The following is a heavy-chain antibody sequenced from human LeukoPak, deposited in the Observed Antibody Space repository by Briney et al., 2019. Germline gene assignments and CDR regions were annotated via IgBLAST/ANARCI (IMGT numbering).Heavy chain of an antibody. V-gene: IGHV3-30*02. CDR1: GFTFNTYG. CDR3: ARDRSCSGGSCYTIAGYYYYMDV. CDR2: IRYDGRNK. Sequence: GGSLRLSCAASGFTFNTYGIHWVRQAPGKGLEWVAFIRYDGRNKYYADSVKGRFTISRDNAKNSLYLQMNSLRAEDTAVYYCARDRSCSGGSCYTIAGYYYYMDVWGKGTTVTISS. J-gene: IGHJ6*03. D-gene: IGHD2-15*01.